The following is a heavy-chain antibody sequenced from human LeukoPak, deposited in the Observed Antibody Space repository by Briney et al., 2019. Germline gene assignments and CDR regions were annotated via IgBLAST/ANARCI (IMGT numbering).Heavy chain of an antibody. Sequence: ASVKVSCKASGYTFTSYAMHWVRQAPGQRLEWMGWINTNTGNPTYAQGFTGRFVFSLDASVSTAYLQISNLKAEDTAVYYCARGARWGQQKVIIYGMDIWGQGTTVTVSS. CDR3: ARGARWGQQKVIIYGMDI. CDR1: GYTFTSYA. D-gene: IGHD6-13*01. V-gene: IGHV7-4-1*02. CDR2: INTNTGNP. J-gene: IGHJ6*02.